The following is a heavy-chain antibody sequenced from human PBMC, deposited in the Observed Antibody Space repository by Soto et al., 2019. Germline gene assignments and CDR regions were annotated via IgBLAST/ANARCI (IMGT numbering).Heavy chain of an antibody. J-gene: IGHJ4*02. CDR1: GFTFSSYA. D-gene: IGHD3-9*01. Sequence: GGSLRLSCAASGFTFSSYAMHWVRQAPGKGLEWVAVISYDGSNKYYTDSVKGRFTISRDNSKNTLYLQMNSLRAEDTAVYYCARDENILTGYSPDYWGQGTLVTVSS. CDR3: ARDENILTGYSPDY. V-gene: IGHV3-30-3*01. CDR2: ISYDGSNK.